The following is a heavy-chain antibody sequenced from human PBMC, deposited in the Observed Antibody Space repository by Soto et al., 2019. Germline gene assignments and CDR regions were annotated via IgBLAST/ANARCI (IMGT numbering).Heavy chain of an antibody. CDR3: ASVGYSYQNDY. V-gene: IGHV3-30-3*01. D-gene: IGHD5-18*01. CDR1: GFTFSSYA. J-gene: IGHJ4*02. CDR2: ISYDGSNK. Sequence: PGGSLRLSCAASGFTFSSYAMHWVRQAPGKGLEWVAVISYDGSNKYYADSVKGRFTISRDNSKNTLYLQMNSLRAEDTAVYYCASVGYSYQNDYWGQGTLVTVSS.